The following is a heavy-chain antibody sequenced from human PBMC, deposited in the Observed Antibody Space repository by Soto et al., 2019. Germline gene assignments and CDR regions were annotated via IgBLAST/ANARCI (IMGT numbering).Heavy chain of an antibody. J-gene: IGHJ4*02. CDR2: ISYDGSNK. Sequence: GGSLRLSCAASGFTFSSYAMHWVRQAPGKGLEWVAVISYDGSNKYYADSVKGRFTISRDNSKNTLYLQMNSLRAEDTAVYYCAIGPGIAAAPVDYWGQGTLVTVSS. D-gene: IGHD6-13*01. V-gene: IGHV3-30-3*01. CDR3: AIGPGIAAAPVDY. CDR1: GFTFSSYA.